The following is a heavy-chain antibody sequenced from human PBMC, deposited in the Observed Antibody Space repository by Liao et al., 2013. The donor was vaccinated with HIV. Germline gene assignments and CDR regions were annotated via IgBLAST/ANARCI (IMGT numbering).Heavy chain of an antibody. Sequence: QVQLQESGPGLVKPSQTLSLTCTVSGDLIRRDNYYWTWIRQPAGKGLEWIGHIYTGMSTTGTTIYNPSLNSRVTMSVDTSKNQFSLKLSSVTAADTAVYYCARRVGGDYGFWLDPWGQGTLVTVSS. CDR2: IYTGMSTTGTT. D-gene: IGHD4-17*01. CDR1: GDLIRRDNYY. J-gene: IGHJ5*02. V-gene: IGHV4-61*02. CDR3: ARRVGGDYGFWLDP.